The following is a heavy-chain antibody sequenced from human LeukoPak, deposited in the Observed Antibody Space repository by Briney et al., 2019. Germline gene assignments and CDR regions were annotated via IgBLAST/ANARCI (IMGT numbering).Heavy chain of an antibody. V-gene: IGHV3-21*01. CDR2: ISSSSSYI. CDR1: GFTFSSYS. D-gene: IGHD4-17*01. Sequence: GALRLSCAASGFTFSSYSMNWVRQAPGKGLEWVSSISSSSSYIYYADSVKGRFTISRDNAKNSLYLQMNSLRAEDTAVYYCARDWYGDYEPPYFDYWGQGTLVTVSS. CDR3: ARDWYGDYEPPYFDY. J-gene: IGHJ4*02.